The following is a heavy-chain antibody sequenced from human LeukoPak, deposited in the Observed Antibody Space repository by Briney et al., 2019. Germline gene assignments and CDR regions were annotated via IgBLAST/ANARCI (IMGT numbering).Heavy chain of an antibody. Sequence: GGSLRLSCAASGFRFDDYGMNWVRQAPGKGLEWVSGINWSGGSTGYADSVKGRFTISRDNAKNSLYLQMNSLRAEDSALYHCARELGSSSTFDYWGQGVLVTVSS. D-gene: IGHD2-2*01. V-gene: IGHV3-20*01. CDR3: ARELGSSSTFDY. CDR2: INWSGGST. J-gene: IGHJ4*02. CDR1: GFRFDDYG.